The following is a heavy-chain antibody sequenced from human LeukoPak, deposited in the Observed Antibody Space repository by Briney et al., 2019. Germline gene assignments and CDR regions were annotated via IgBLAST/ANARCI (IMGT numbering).Heavy chain of an antibody. CDR2: IYYSGST. V-gene: IGHV4-39*07. D-gene: IGHD6-19*01. CDR3: ARWSEKWLVFDY. CDR1: GGSISSSSYY. Sequence: PSETLSLTCTVSGGSISSSSYYWGWIRQPPGKGLEWIGSIYYSGSTNYNPSLKSRVTISVDTSKNQFSLKLSSVTAADTAVYYCARWSEKWLVFDYWGQGTLVTVSS. J-gene: IGHJ4*02.